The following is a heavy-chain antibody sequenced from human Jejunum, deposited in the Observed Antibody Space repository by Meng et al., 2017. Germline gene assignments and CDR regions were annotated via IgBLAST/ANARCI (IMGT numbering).Heavy chain of an antibody. CDR2: IHQTGST. CDR3: ARYLWSRGLFDS. V-gene: IGHV4-34*01. J-gene: IGHJ5*01. D-gene: IGHD2-21*01. CDR1: VWSLTGYY. Sequence: QVHLQQCGAGRLKRCVTLSPTCHVYVWSLTGYYWGWVRQSPGKGLEWIGEIHQTGSTNYSQSLQSRVTISIDTSKNEFSLELRSVTAADTAVYYCARYLWSRGLFDSWGQGTLVTVSS.